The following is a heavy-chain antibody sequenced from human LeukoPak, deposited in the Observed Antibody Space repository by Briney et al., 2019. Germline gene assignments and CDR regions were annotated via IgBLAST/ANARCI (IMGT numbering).Heavy chain of an antibody. V-gene: IGHV3-15*01. J-gene: IGHJ4*02. CDR3: TTDLGRWRTVDY. CDR1: GFTFSNAW. D-gene: IGHD5-24*01. Sequence: GGSLRLSCAASGFTFSNAWMSWVRQAPGKGLEWVGRIKSKTDDGTTDYAAPVKGRFTISRDDSKNTLYLQMNSLKTEDTAVYYCTTDLGRWRTVDYWGQGTLVTVSS. CDR2: IKSKTDDGTT.